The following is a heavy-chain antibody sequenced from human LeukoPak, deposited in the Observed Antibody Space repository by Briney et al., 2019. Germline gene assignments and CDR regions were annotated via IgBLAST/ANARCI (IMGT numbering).Heavy chain of an antibody. CDR1: GYTFTGYY. CDR2: INPNSGGT. Sequence: GASVKVSCKASGYTFTGYYMHWVRQAPGQGLEWMGWINPNSGGTNYAQKFQGRVTMTRDTSISTAYMELSSLRSEDTAVYYCARSVKAVTGYGDYDPHVYSFDYWGQGTLVTVSS. CDR3: ARSVKAVTGYGDYDPHVYSFDY. V-gene: IGHV1-2*02. D-gene: IGHD4-17*01. J-gene: IGHJ4*02.